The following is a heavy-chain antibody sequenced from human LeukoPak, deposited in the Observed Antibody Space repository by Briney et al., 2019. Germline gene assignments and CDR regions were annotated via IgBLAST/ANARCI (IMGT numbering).Heavy chain of an antibody. J-gene: IGHJ1*01. CDR1: GFTFNNYA. V-gene: IGHV3-23*01. Sequence: SGGSLRLSCTASGFTFNNYAMSWVRRAPGKGLEWVSAISGSGDNTYYADSVKGRFTISRDNSKNTLYLQMNSLRAEDTAVYYCANGRIEYCSSPSCGPEYFHHWGQGTLVTVSS. CDR2: ISGSGDNT. D-gene: IGHD2-2*01. CDR3: ANGRIEYCSSPSCGPEYFHH.